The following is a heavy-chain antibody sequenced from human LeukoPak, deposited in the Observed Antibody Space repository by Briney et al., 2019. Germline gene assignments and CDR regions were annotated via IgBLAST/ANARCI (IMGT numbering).Heavy chain of an antibody. CDR2: IYHSGST. D-gene: IGHD3-3*01. J-gene: IGHJ4*02. CDR3: ARGHYDFWSGYFYYFDY. CDR1: GYSISSGYY. V-gene: IGHV4-38-2*02. Sequence: SETLSLTCTVSGYSISSGYYWGWIRQPPGKGLEWIGSIYHSGSTYYNPSLKSRVTISVDTSKNQFSLKLSSVTAADTAVYYCARGHYDFWSGYFYYFDYWGQGTLVTVSS.